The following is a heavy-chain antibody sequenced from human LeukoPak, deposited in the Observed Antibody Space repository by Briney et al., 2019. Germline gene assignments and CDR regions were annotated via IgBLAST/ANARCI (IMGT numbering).Heavy chain of an antibody. CDR1: GFTCSSYA. CDR2: ISYDGSNK. CDR3: ARDYDILTGYAPLFDY. D-gene: IGHD3-9*01. Sequence: GGSLRLSCAASGFTCSSYAMHWVRQAPGKGLEWVAVISYDGSNKYYADSVKGRFTISRDNSKNTLYLQMNSLRAEDTAVYYCARDYDILTGYAPLFDYWGQGTLVTVSS. J-gene: IGHJ4*02. V-gene: IGHV3-30*04.